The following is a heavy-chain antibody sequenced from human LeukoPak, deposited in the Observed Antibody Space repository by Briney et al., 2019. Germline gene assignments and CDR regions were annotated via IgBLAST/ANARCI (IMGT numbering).Heavy chain of an antibody. D-gene: IGHD6-6*01. Sequence: SETLSLTCTVSGGSISSSSYYWGWIRQPPGKGLEWIGSIYYSGSTYYNLSLKSRVTISVDTSKNQFSLKLSSVTAADTAVYYCARVGSSGKYRVVDYWGQGTLVTVSS. J-gene: IGHJ4*02. CDR1: GGSISSSSYY. CDR2: IYYSGST. CDR3: ARVGSSGKYRVVDY. V-gene: IGHV4-39*07.